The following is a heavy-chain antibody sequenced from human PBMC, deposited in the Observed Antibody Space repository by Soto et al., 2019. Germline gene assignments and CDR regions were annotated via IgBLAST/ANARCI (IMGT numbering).Heavy chain of an antibody. J-gene: IGHJ5*02. D-gene: IGHD6-6*01. CDR2: ISAYNGDT. CDR1: GYTFTTYG. CDR3: ARDLIAVRPGWFDP. Sequence: QVQLVQSGAEVKKPGASVKVSCKASGYTFTTYGINWVRQAPGQGLEWMGWISAYNGDTNYAQNVQGRVTMTTDTSTRTAYMELRSLRYDDTAVYYCARDLIAVRPGWFDPWGQGTLVTVSS. V-gene: IGHV1-18*01.